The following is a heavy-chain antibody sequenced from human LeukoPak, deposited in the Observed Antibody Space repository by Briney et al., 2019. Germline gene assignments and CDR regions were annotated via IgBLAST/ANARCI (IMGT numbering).Heavy chain of an antibody. J-gene: IGHJ4*02. CDR2: ISGSGSGT. CDR1: GFTFSSYA. Sequence: GGSLRLSCAVSGFTFSSYAMSWVRQAPGKGLEWVSTISGSGSGTYSADSVKGRFTISRDKSKNTLYLQMNSLRAEDTAIYYCAKDSMVRGLFDYWGQGTLVTVSS. CDR3: AKDSMVRGLFDY. V-gene: IGHV3-23*01. D-gene: IGHD3-10*01.